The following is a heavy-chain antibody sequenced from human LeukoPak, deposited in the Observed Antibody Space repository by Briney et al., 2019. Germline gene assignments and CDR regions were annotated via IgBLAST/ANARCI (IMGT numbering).Heavy chain of an antibody. CDR3: ASGMIAVEDYFDY. J-gene: IGHJ4*02. D-gene: IGHD3-22*01. CDR2: ISSSSSYI. V-gene: IGHV3-21*01. Sequence: GGSLRLSCAASGFTFSSYSMNWVRQAPGKGLECVSSISSSSSYIYYADSVKSRFTISRDNAKNSLYLQMNSLRAEDTAVYYCASGMIAVEDYFDYWGQGTLVTVSS. CDR1: GFTFSSYS.